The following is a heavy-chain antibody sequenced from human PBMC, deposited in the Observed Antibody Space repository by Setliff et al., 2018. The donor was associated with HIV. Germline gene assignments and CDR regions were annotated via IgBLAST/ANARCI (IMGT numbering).Heavy chain of an antibody. V-gene: IGHV3-7*01. J-gene: IGHJ4*02. CDR3: AKVPGPRLFDY. Sequence: PSETLSLTCTVSGGSITSHYWSWVRQAPGKGLEWVANINEDGSDKYYMDSVKGRFSISRDNADNSLYLQMNSLRAEDTAVSYCAKVPGPRLFDYWGQGTLVTVSS. CDR1: GGSITSHY. CDR2: INEDGSDK.